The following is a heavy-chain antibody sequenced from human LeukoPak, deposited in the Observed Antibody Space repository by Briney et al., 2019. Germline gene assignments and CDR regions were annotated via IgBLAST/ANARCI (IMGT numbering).Heavy chain of an antibody. Sequence: GASLQISCKGSGCSFTSYWVGCVRQLPGKGLKWMGIIYHGDSDTRYSPSFQVQGTISADKTINTPYLQWSSLKASDAAMYYCAGSDSSGYAFDYWGQGTLVTVSS. D-gene: IGHD3-22*01. V-gene: IGHV5-51*01. CDR2: IYHGDSDT. J-gene: IGHJ4*02. CDR1: GCSFTSYW. CDR3: AGSDSSGYAFDY.